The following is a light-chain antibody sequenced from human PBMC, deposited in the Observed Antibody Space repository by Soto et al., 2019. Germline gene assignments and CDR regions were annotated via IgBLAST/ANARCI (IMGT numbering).Light chain of an antibody. V-gene: IGKV1-39*01. Sequence: DIDITRSPSSLSASVGDRVTITCRASQTISRYLNWYQQRPGKAPKFLIYAASNLQIGVPSRLSGSGFGTDLTITISSMQNEDFATYKCPHSPSTTLTFGEGSKADIK. CDR3: PHSPSTTLT. CDR2: AAS. CDR1: QTISRY. J-gene: IGKJ4*01.